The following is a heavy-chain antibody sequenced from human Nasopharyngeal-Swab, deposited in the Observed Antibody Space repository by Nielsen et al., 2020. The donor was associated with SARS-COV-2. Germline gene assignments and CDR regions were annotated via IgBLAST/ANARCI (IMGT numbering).Heavy chain of an antibody. J-gene: IGHJ4*02. CDR3: ATWGIGYGENAHATFDS. Sequence: SVKVSCKVSGGTFSKYAISWARQAPGQGLEWMGGIIVNLGMTKYAQKFKDSVIINADESTGTAYMELSSLRSEDTAVYYCATWGIGYGENAHATFDSWGQGTQVTVSS. V-gene: IGHV1-69*10. CDR1: GGTFSKYA. D-gene: IGHD4-17*01. CDR2: IIVNLGMT.